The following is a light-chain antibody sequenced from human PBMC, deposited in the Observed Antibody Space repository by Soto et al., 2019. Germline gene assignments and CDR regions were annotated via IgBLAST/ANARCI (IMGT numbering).Light chain of an antibody. J-gene: IGLJ2*01. CDR2: DVS. CDR3: SSYTTSSTLGV. Sequence: QSALTQPASVSGSPGQSITISCTGTSSDIGGYNFVSWYQHLPGKAPKLMIYDVSNRPSGVSNRFSGSKSGSTASLTISGLQAEDEAHYYCSSYTTSSTLGVFGGGTQLTVL. CDR1: SSDIGGYNF. V-gene: IGLV2-14*03.